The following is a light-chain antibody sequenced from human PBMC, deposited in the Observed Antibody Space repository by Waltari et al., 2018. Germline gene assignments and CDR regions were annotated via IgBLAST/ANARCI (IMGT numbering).Light chain of an antibody. CDR3: QVWDSSSDHVV. CDR1: NIGSKS. V-gene: IGLV3-21*02. J-gene: IGLJ2*01. CDR2: DDS. Sequence: SYVLTQPPSVSVAPGQTARITCGGNNIGSKSVHWYQQKPGQAPVLVVYDDSDRPSGSPARFAGSNSGNTATLTSSRVEAGDEADYYCQVWDSSSDHVVFGGGTKLTVL.